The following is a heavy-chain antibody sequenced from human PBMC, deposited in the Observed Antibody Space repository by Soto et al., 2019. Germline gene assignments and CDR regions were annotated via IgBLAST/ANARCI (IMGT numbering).Heavy chain of an antibody. CDR2: ISGTGDST. CDR3: ARYYNWNLDY. J-gene: IGHJ4*02. D-gene: IGHD1-20*01. Sequence: EVQLLESGGGLVQPGGSLRLSCAASGFTFSSYAMSWVRQAPGKGLEWVSAISGTGDSTYYADSVKGRFTMSRDNSKNTLYLQMNSLRAEDMAVYYCARYYNWNLDYWGQGTLVTVSS. CDR1: GFTFSSYA. V-gene: IGHV3-23*01.